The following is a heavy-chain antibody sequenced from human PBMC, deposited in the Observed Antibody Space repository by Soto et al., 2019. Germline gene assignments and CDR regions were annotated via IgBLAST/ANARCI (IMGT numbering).Heavy chain of an antibody. Sequence: GGSLRLSCAASEFAFSSYAMSWVRQAPGKGLEWVSSRSGSGTSTFYADSVKGRFSISRDNSQNMLYLQMNSLRADDTAVYYCAKDRGAYSSSFNDYWGQGTLVTVSS. V-gene: IGHV3-23*01. J-gene: IGHJ4*02. CDR3: AKDRGAYSSSFNDY. D-gene: IGHD6-19*01. CDR1: EFAFSSYA. CDR2: RSGSGTST.